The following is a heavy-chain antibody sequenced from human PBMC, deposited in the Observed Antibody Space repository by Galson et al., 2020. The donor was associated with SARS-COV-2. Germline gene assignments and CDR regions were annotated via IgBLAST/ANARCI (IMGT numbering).Heavy chain of an antibody. V-gene: IGHV3-53*01. J-gene: IGHJ4*02. D-gene: IGHD6-19*01. CDR3: ARDTPMYSGGWYPAY. Sequence: GESLKISCAASGFTVSNHYMSWVRQAPGKGLEWVSVIFSGGSTYFADSVKGRFSVSRDNSKNTLFLQMNGLRAEDTAVYYCARDTPMYSGGWYPAYWGQGTLVTV. CDR2: IFSGGST. CDR1: GFTVSNHY.